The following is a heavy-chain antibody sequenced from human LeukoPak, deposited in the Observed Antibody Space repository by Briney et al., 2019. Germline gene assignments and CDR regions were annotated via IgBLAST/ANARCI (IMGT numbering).Heavy chain of an antibody. CDR2: IYPGDSDT. V-gene: IGHV5-51*07. Sequence: GESLKISCKGSGYSFTSYWIGWVHQMPGKGLEWMGIIYPGDSDTRYSPSFQGQVTISADKSISTAYLQWSSLKASDTAMYYCARPIKGYGDRGYYFDYWGQGTLVTVSS. J-gene: IGHJ4*02. CDR1: GYSFTSYW. CDR3: ARPIKGYGDRGYYFDY. D-gene: IGHD5-12*01.